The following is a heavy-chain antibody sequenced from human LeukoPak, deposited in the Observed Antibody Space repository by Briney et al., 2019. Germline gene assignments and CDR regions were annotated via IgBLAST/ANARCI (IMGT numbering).Heavy chain of an antibody. CDR3: ARVSDDEYGGNSGANYFES. CDR1: GYSIISPFY. V-gene: IGHV4-38-2*02. J-gene: IGHJ4*02. Sequence: PSETLSVTCTVSGYSIISPFYWGWIRQSPGKGQEWIGNIYHSGSTYSNPSLRSRVTISVDTSKNQFSLKLNSVTAADTAVYYCARVSDDEYGGNSGANYFESWGQGTLVTVSS. CDR2: IYHSGST. D-gene: IGHD4-23*01.